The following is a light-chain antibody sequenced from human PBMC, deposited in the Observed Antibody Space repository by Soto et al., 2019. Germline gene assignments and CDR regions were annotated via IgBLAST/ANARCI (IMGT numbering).Light chain of an antibody. Sequence: DIQMTQSPSSLSASVGDRVTITCRASQSISSYLNWYQQKPGKAPKLLIYAASTLQSGVPSRFSGIGSGTEFTLTIHSLQPEDFATYYCQQTYSTPLTFGGGTKVEIK. V-gene: IGKV1-39*01. CDR1: QSISSY. J-gene: IGKJ4*01. CDR2: AAS. CDR3: QQTYSTPLT.